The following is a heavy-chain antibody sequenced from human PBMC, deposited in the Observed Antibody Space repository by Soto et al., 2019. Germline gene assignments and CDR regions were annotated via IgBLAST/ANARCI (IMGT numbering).Heavy chain of an antibody. CDR1: GFTFISYW. J-gene: IGHJ4*02. CDR2: IKKDGSEK. CDR3: AGGSGWLIDY. D-gene: IGHD6-19*01. Sequence: WGSLRLSCEASGFTFISYWMNWFRQAPLKWLEWVAIIKKDGSEKYYVDSVKGRFTISRDNAKNSLYLQMNDLRAEDTAVYYCAGGSGWLIDYWGRGTLVTVSS. V-gene: IGHV3-7*03.